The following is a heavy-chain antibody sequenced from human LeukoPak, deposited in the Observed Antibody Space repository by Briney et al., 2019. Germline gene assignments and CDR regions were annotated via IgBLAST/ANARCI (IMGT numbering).Heavy chain of an antibody. Sequence: PSETLSLTCTVAGGSISGYYWSWIRQSPGKGLEWIGYIYYSGSTNYNPSLKSRVTMSADTSKNHFSLKVSSVTAADTAVYYCARAVVVAATVKWFDPWGQGTLVTVSS. CDR3: ARAVVVAATVKWFDP. CDR2: IYYSGST. CDR1: GGSISGYY. D-gene: IGHD2-15*01. V-gene: IGHV4-59*01. J-gene: IGHJ5*02.